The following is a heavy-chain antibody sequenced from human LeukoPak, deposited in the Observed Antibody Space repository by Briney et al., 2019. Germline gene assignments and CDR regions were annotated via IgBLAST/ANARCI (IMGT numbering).Heavy chain of an antibody. CDR1: GYTFTNYY. J-gene: IGHJ4*02. Sequence: ASVKVSCKTSGYTFTNYYKHWVRQAPGQGLEWMGIINPSDGSTNYAQKFQGRVTMTRDTSTSTVYMELSSLRSEDTAVFYCARVGQLVFHYWGQGTLVTVSS. D-gene: IGHD6-6*01. CDR3: ARVGQLVFHY. CDR2: INPSDGST. V-gene: IGHV1-46*03.